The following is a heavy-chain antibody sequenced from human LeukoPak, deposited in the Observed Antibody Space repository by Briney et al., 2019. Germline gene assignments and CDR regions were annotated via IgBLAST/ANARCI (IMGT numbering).Heavy chain of an antibody. J-gene: IGHJ4*02. V-gene: IGHV4-39*01. Sequence: SETLSLTCTVSGGSNSSSIYYWGWIRQPPGKGLEWIESIYYSGRTFTNPSLKGRVTTSVDTSKNQFSLKLSSVTAADTAVYYCARHKTGSGRYYPYYFDYWGQGTLVTVSS. CDR2: IYYSGRT. D-gene: IGHD3-10*01. CDR1: GGSNSSSIYY. CDR3: ARHKTGSGRYYPYYFDY.